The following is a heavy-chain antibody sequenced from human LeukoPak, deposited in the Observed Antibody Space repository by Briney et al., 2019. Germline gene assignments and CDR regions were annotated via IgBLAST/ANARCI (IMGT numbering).Heavy chain of an antibody. CDR2: ISGSGGST. D-gene: IGHD3-10*01. J-gene: IGHJ4*02. V-gene: IGHV3-23*01. CDR3: ATSSGSYDALDY. Sequence: PGGSLRLSCAASGFTFSSYAMSWVRQAPGKGLEWVSAISGSGGSTYYADSVKGRFTISRDNSKNTLYLRMNSLRAEDTAVYYCATSSGSYDALDYWGQGTLVTVSS. CDR1: GFTFSSYA.